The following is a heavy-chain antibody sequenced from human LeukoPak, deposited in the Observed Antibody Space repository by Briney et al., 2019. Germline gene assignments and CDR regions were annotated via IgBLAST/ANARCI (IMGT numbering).Heavy chain of an antibody. J-gene: IGHJ5*01. D-gene: IGHD3-10*01. Sequence: SETLSLTCTVSAASFSSRNYCWAWIRQPPGKGLEWIGTISQSGTTYYNPSLKSRVAISADTSKSQFSLKLSSVTAADTAVYFCANHGVSVYGHLDSWGQGTLVTVSS. V-gene: IGHV4-39*01. CDR2: ISQSGTT. CDR3: ANHGVSVYGHLDS. CDR1: AASFSSRNYC.